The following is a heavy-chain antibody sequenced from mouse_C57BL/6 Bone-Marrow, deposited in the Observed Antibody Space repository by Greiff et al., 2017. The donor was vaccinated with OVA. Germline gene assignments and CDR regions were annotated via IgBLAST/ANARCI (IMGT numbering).Heavy chain of an antibody. CDR2: IDPSDSYT. Sequence: QVQLQQPGAELVKPGASVKLSCKASGYTFTSYWMQWVKQRPGQGLEWIGEIDPSDSYTNYNQKFKGKATLTVDTSSNTAYLQLSSLTSEYTAIYYCAPYDSYFDYWGQGTTLTVSS. J-gene: IGHJ2*01. V-gene: IGHV1-50*01. CDR1: GYTFTSYW. CDR3: APYDSYFDY. D-gene: IGHD2-4*01.